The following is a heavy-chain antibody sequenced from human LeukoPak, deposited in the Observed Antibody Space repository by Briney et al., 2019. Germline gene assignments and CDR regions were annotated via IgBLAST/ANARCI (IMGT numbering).Heavy chain of an antibody. CDR3: ASLYYYDSSGRSFGGY. D-gene: IGHD3-22*01. J-gene: IGHJ4*02. CDR2: IYTSGST. V-gene: IGHV4-4*07. CDR1: GGSISSYY. Sequence: SETLSLTCTVSGGSISSYYWSWIRQPAGKGLEWIGRIYTSGSTNYNPSLKSRVTMSVDTSKNQFSLKLSSVTAADTAVYYCASLYYYDSSGRSFGGYWGQGTLVTVSS.